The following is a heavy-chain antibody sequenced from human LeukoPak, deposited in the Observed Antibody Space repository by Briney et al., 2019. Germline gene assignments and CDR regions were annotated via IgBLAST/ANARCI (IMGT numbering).Heavy chain of an antibody. CDR3: AKGPSNWNSNYFDY. CDR1: GRTFSSYA. V-gene: IGHV1-69*04. Sequence: ASVKVSCKASGRTFSSYAISWVRQAPGQGLEWMGRIIPILGIANYAQKFQGRVTITADKSTSTAYMELSSLRSEDTAVYYCAKGPSNWNSNYFDYWGQGTLVTVSS. CDR2: IIPILGIA. J-gene: IGHJ4*02. D-gene: IGHD1-1*01.